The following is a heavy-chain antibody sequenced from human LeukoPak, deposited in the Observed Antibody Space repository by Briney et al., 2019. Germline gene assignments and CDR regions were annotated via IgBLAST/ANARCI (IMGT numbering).Heavy chain of an antibody. D-gene: IGHD4-23*01. Sequence: ASVKVPCRSCVYTLPLYYMHWVRQAPGQGFAWMGIINPSGGSTSYTQRLQERVTMTRDTSRSTDYMEMSSLRDEDTAVYYCARSDGGNSIDLKDAFDIWGKGTMVTVSS. CDR2: INPSGGST. CDR3: ARSDGGNSIDLKDAFDI. V-gene: IGHV1-46*01. J-gene: IGHJ3*02. CDR1: VYTLPLYY.